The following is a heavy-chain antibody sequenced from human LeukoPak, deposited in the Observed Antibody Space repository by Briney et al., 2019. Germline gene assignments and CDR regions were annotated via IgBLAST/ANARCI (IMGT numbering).Heavy chain of an antibody. CDR1: GYTFTSYA. CDR3: ATNGGIAAAGRFWFDP. V-gene: IGHV1-69*06. D-gene: IGHD6-13*01. Sequence: ASVKVSCKASGYTFTSYAMNWVRQAPGQGLEWMGGIIPIFGTANYAQKFQGRVTITADKSTSTAYMELSSLRSEDTAVYYCATNGGIAAAGRFWFDPWGQGTLVTVSS. CDR2: IIPIFGTA. J-gene: IGHJ5*02.